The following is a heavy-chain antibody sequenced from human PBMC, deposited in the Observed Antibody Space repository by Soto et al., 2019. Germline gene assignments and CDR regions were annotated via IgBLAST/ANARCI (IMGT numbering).Heavy chain of an antibody. CDR3: ARTYVTDVVVVPASKDYMDV. D-gene: IGHD2-2*01. Sequence: LSLTCTVSGGSISSRSSSWGWIRQPPGKGLEWLGIISYSGSTYYSPSLKSRVTISVDASKNLFSLKLSSVTAADTAVYYCARTYVTDVVVVPASKDYMDVWGKGTTVTVSS. CDR1: GGSISSRSSS. J-gene: IGHJ6*03. CDR2: ISYSGST. V-gene: IGHV4-39*01.